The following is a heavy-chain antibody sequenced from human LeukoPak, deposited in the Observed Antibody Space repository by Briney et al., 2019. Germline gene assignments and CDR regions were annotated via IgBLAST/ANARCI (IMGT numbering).Heavy chain of an antibody. CDR3: ARHGDTAMDPEKYYYYGMDV. J-gene: IGHJ6*02. D-gene: IGHD5-18*01. V-gene: IGHV3-23*01. Sequence: GGSLRLSCAASGFTFSSYAMSWVRQAPGKGLEWVSAISGSGGSTYYADSVKGRFTISRDNSKNTLYLQMNSLRAEDTAVYYCARHGDTAMDPEKYYYYGMDVWGQGTTVTVSS. CDR2: ISGSGGST. CDR1: GFTFSSYA.